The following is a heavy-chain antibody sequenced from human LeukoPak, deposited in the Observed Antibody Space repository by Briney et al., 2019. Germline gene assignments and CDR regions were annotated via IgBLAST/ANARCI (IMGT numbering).Heavy chain of an antibody. CDR3: ARGDCSSTSCYGPDGRGLDV. CDR2: ISYDGSNK. J-gene: IGHJ6*04. Sequence: GGSLRLSCAASGFTFSSYAMHWVRQAPGKGLEWVALISYDGSNKYHTDSVKGRFTISRDNSKNTLYLQMNSLRAEDTAVYYCARGDCSSTSCYGPDGRGLDVWGKGTTVTVSS. V-gene: IGHV3-30-3*01. CDR1: GFTFSSYA. D-gene: IGHD2-2*01.